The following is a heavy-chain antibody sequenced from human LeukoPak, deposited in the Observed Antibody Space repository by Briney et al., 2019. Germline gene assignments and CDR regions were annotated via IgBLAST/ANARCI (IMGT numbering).Heavy chain of an antibody. D-gene: IGHD3-10*01. CDR3: ARVVLAGNWFDP. V-gene: IGHV1-8*01. J-gene: IGHJ5*02. Sequence: ASVKVSCKASGYTFTSYDINGVRQATGQGLEWMGWMNPNSGNTGYAQKFQGRVTMTRNTSISTAYMELSSLRSEDTAVYYCARVVLAGNWFDPWGQGTLVTVSS. CDR1: GYTFTSYD. CDR2: MNPNSGNT.